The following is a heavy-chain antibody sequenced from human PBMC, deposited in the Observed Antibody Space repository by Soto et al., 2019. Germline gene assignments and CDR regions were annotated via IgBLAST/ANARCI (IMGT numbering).Heavy chain of an antibody. Sequence: ASVKVSCKASGGTFSSYAISWVRQAPGQGLEWMGGIIPIFGTANYAQKFQGRVTITADKSTSTAYMELSSLRSEDTAVYYCAREELLWFGEFLYYYYYGMDASGQAPTVTVS. J-gene: IGHJ6*02. CDR1: GGTFSSYA. CDR3: AREELLWFGEFLYYYYYGMDA. CDR2: IIPIFGTA. V-gene: IGHV1-69*06. D-gene: IGHD3-10*01.